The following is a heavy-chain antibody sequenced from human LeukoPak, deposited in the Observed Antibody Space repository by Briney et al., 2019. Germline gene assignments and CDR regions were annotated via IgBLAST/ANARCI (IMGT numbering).Heavy chain of an antibody. CDR2: INHSGST. J-gene: IGHJ6*03. CDR1: GGSFSGYY. CDR3: ARGKSGYDRGGYYYYYMDV. V-gene: IGHV4-34*01. Sequence: SETLSLTCAVYGGSFSGYYWSWIRQPPGKGLEWIGEINHSGSTNYNPSLKSRVTISVDTSKNQFSLKLSSVTAADTAVYYCARGKSGYDRGGYYYYYMDVWGKGTTVTVSS. D-gene: IGHD5-12*01.